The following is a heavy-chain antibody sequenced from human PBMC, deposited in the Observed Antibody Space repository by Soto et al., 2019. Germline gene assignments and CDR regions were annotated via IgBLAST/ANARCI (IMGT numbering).Heavy chain of an antibody. J-gene: IGHJ5*02. CDR1: GGSISSGGYY. D-gene: IGHD3-10*01. CDR3: ARESDSGPNVGFDP. Sequence: TSETMSLTCTVAGGSISSGGYYWSWIRQHPGKGLEWIGYIYYSGSTYYNPSLKSRVTISVDTSKNQFSLKLSSVTAADTAVYYCARESDSGPNVGFDPWGQGTLVTVSS. V-gene: IGHV4-31*03. CDR2: IYYSGST.